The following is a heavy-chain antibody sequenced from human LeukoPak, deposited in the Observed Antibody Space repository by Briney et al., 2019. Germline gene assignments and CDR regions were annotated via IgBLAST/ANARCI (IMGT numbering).Heavy chain of an antibody. CDR3: VSFYETY. Sequence: GGSLRLSCAASGNYWMHWVRQAPGKGLVWVSHINSDGSWTSYADSVKGRFTISKDNARNTVYLQMNSLRAEDTAVYYCVSFYETYWGRGTLVTVSS. J-gene: IGHJ4*02. D-gene: IGHD2/OR15-2a*01. CDR1: GNYW. V-gene: IGHV3-74*01. CDR2: INSDGSWT.